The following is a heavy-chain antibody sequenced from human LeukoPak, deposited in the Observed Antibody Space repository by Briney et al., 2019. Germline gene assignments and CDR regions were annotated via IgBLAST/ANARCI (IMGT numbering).Heavy chain of an antibody. CDR1: GFTFSSYG. J-gene: IGHJ3*02. CDR3: ATGGASIFLDAFDM. CDR2: ISYEGSNK. D-gene: IGHD3-9*01. V-gene: IGHV3-30*03. Sequence: GRSLRLSCAASGFTFSSYGMHWVRQASGKGLEWVALISYEGSNKYYADSVKGRFTISRDNSNNKLYLQMSSLRAEDTAVYFCATGGASIFLDAFDMWGQGTMVTVSS.